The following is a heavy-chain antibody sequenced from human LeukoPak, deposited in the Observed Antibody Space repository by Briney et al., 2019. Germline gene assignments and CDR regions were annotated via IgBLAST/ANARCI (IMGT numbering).Heavy chain of an antibody. J-gene: IGHJ6*02. V-gene: IGHV3-33*01. CDR1: GFTFSSYG. CDR2: IWYDGSNK. D-gene: IGHD3-3*01. CDR3: ARDGPNDFWSGYYPPTEIYYYYDGRDV. Sequence: GGSLRLSCAASGFTFSSYGMHWVRQAPGKGLEWVAVIWYDGSNKYYADSVKGRFTISRDNSKNTLYLQMNSLRAEDTAVYYCARDGPNDFWSGYYPPTEIYYYYDGRDVCGQGTTVTVSS.